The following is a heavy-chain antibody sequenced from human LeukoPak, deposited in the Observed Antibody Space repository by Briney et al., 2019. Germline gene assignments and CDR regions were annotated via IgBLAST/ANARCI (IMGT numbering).Heavy chain of an antibody. CDR3: ASQIRYFDWLLLGDAFDI. CDR2: INPNSGGT. CDR1: GYTFTGYY. V-gene: IGHV1-2*02. Sequence: ASVKVSCKASGYTFTGYYMHWVRQAPGQGLEWMGWINPNSGGTNYAQKFQGRVTMTRDTSISTAYMELSRLRSDDTAVYYCASQIRYFDWLLLGDAFDIWGQGTMVTVSS. J-gene: IGHJ3*02. D-gene: IGHD3-9*01.